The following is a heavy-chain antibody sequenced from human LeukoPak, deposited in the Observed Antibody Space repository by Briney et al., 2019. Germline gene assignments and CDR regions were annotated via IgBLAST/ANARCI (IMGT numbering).Heavy chain of an antibody. CDR2: ISAYNGNT. V-gene: IGHV1-18*01. CDR1: GYTFTSYG. CDR3: ARDWGGYYYDSSAPL. D-gene: IGHD3-22*01. J-gene: IGHJ4*02. Sequence: RASVEVSCKASGYTFTSYGISWVRQAPGQGLEWMGWISAYNGNTNYAQKLQGRVTMTTDTSTSTAYMELRSLRSDDTAVYYCARDWGGYYYDSSAPLWGQGTLVTVSS.